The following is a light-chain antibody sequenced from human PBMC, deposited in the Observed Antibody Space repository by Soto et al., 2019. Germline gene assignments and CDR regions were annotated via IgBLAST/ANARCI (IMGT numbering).Light chain of an antibody. V-gene: IGLV3-21*02. J-gene: IGLJ2*01. CDR1: NIGSKS. CDR3: QVWDSSSEHVV. Sequence: SYELTQPPSVSVAPGQTARITCGGTNIGSKSGHWYQQKPGQAPVLVVYDDSDRPSGIPERFSGSNAGNTATLTISRVEAGDEADYYCQVWDSSSEHVVFGGGTKVTVL. CDR2: DDS.